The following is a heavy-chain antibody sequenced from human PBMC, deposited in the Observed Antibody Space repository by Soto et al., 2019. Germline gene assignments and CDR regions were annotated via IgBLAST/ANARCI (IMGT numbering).Heavy chain of an antibody. Sequence: SETLSLTCTVSGGSISSSSYYWGWIRQPPGKGLEWIGSIYYSGSTYYNPSLKSRVTISVDTSKNQFSLKLSSVTAADTAVYYCARLDIVVVPAAMEDYYYYMDVWGKGTTVTVSS. CDR2: IYYSGST. V-gene: IGHV4-39*01. CDR1: GGSISSSSYY. D-gene: IGHD2-2*03. J-gene: IGHJ6*03. CDR3: ARLDIVVVPAAMEDYYYYMDV.